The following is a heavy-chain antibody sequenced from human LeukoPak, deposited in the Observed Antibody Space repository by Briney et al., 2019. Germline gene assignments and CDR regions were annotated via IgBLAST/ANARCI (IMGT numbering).Heavy chain of an antibody. Sequence: PGGSLRLSCAASGFIFSTYSMNWVRQAPGKGLEWVSSISSSSSYIYYADSVKGRFTISRDNAKNSLYLQMNSLRAEDTAVHYCARDEMDRITIFGVVTPFDYWGQGTLVTVSS. CDR2: ISSSSSYI. CDR1: GFIFSTYS. V-gene: IGHV3-21*01. J-gene: IGHJ4*02. CDR3: ARDEMDRITIFGVVTPFDY. D-gene: IGHD3-3*01.